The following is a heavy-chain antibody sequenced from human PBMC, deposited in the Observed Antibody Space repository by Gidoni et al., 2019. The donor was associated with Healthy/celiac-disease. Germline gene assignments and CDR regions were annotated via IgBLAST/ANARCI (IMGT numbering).Heavy chain of an antibody. CDR2: ISWNSGSI. V-gene: IGHV3-9*01. J-gene: IGHJ4*02. D-gene: IGHD3-22*01. Sequence: EVQLVESGGGLVQPGRSLRLSCAASGFTFDDYAIHWVRQAPGKGLEWVSGISWNSGSIGYADSVKGRFTISRDNAKNSLYLQMNSLRAEDTALYYCAKGVYDSSGYYYGFDYWGQGTLVTVSS. CDR3: AKGVYDSSGYYYGFDY. CDR1: GFTFDDYA.